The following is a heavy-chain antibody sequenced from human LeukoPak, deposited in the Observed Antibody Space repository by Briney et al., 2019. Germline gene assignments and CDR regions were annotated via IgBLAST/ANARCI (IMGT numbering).Heavy chain of an antibody. CDR3: ARLPTGGAYSSGWYVRPRSTYWYFDL. CDR1: GGSFSGYY. V-gene: IGHV4-34*01. D-gene: IGHD6-19*01. J-gene: IGHJ2*01. CDR2: INHSGST. Sequence: PSETLSLTCAVYGGSFSGYYWSWIRQPPGKGLEWIGEINHSGSTNYNPSLKSRVTISVDTSKPQFSLKLSSVTAADTAVYYCARLPTGGAYSSGWYVRPRSTYWYFDLWGRGTLVTVSS.